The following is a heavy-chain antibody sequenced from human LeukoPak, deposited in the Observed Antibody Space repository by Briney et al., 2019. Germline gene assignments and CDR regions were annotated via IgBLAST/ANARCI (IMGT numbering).Heavy chain of an antibody. J-gene: IGHJ6*03. V-gene: IGHV4-4*07. CDR2: IYTSGST. Sequence: SETLSLTCTVSGGSISSYYWSWIRQPAGKGLEWIGRIYTSGSTNYNPPLKSRVTMSVDTSKNQFSLKLSSVTAADTAVYYCARSHGSGSYYYYMDVSGKGTTVTVSS. CDR1: GGSISSYY. D-gene: IGHD3-10*01. CDR3: ARSHGSGSYYYYMDV.